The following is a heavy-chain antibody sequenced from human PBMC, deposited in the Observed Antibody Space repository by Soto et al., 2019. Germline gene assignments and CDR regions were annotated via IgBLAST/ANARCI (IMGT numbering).Heavy chain of an antibody. CDR1: GGSISSGGYY. Sequence: SETLSLTCTVSGGSISSGGYYWSWIRQHPGKGLEWIGYIYYSGSTYYNPSLKSRVTISVDTSKNQFSLKLSSVTAADTAVYYCARAEDMVATIALDVWGKGTTVTVSS. V-gene: IGHV4-31*03. CDR2: IYYSGST. J-gene: IGHJ6*04. CDR3: ARAEDMVATIALDV. D-gene: IGHD5-12*01.